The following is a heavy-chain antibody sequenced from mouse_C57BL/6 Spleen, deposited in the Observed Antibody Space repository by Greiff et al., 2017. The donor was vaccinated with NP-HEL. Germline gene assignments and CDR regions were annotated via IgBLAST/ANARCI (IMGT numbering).Heavy chain of an antibody. J-gene: IGHJ4*01. V-gene: IGHV5-4*03. Sequence: EVKLVESGGGLVKPGGSLKLSCAASGFTFSSYAMSWVRQTTEKRLEWVATISDGGSYTYYPDNVKGRFTISRDNAKNNLYLQMSHLKSEDTAMYYCARSSSSYAMDYWGQGTSVTVSS. CDR3: ARSSSSYAMDY. CDR2: ISDGGSYT. CDR1: GFTFSSYA. D-gene: IGHD1-1*01.